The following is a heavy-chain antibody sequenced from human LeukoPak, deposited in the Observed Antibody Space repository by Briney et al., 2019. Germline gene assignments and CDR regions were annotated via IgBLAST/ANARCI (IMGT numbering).Heavy chain of an antibody. V-gene: IGHV4-39*01. J-gene: IGHJ4*02. CDR3: ARRRIVANLYY. Sequence: SETLSLTCTVSGDSISSSSYYWPWIREPPGKGLEWIGSILYSGTTFYNPSLKSRVTISVDTSKNQFSLKLSSVTAADTAVYYCARRRIVANLYYWGQGTLVTVSS. CDR2: ILYSGTT. CDR1: GDSISSSSYY. D-gene: IGHD5-12*01.